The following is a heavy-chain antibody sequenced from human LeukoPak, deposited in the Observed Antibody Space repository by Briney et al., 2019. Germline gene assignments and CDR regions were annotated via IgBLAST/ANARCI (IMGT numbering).Heavy chain of an antibody. CDR2: MNPKSGNT. D-gene: IGHD2-21*01. V-gene: IGHV1-8*01. CDR3: ARSPTTLSQVAIRSWFDP. CDR1: GYTFLSYD. Sequence: EASVEVSCKTSGYTFLSYDISWVRQAPGQGLEWMGWMNPKSGNTGYSQKFQGRVAMTRDTSTNTAFLEISSLRFDDTAVYYCARSPTTLSQVAIRSWFDPWGQGTLVTVSS. J-gene: IGHJ5*02.